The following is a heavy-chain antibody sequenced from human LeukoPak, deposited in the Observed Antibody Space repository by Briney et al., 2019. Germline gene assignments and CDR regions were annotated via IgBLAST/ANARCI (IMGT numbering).Heavy chain of an antibody. CDR2: IQSGGST. Sequence: GGSLRLSCAAPGFTVRNNYMSWVRQAPGKGLEWVSVIQSGGSTIYADSVKGRFTISRDNSKNTVFLQMNSLRADDTALYYCARDIGRWGYYYYAMDVWGQGTTVTVSS. CDR1: GFTVRNNY. D-gene: IGHD3-10*01. J-gene: IGHJ6*02. CDR3: ARDIGRWGYYYYAMDV. V-gene: IGHV3-66*01.